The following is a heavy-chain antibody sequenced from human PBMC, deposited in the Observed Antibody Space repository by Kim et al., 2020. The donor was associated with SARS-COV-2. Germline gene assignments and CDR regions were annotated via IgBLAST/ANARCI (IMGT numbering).Heavy chain of an antibody. CDR3: AKDITSRGTTFDPYFDY. V-gene: IGHV3-9*01. D-gene: IGHD4-4*01. J-gene: IGHJ4*02. Sequence: ESAQGRFTISRDNAKNSLYLQMNSLRPEHTGLYYCAKDITSRGTTFDPYFDYWGQGTLVTVSS.